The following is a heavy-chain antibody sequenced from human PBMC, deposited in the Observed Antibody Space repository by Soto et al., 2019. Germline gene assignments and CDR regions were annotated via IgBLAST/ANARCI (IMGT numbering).Heavy chain of an antibody. V-gene: IGHV5-10-1*01. CDR2: IDPSDSYT. CDR1: GYSFTSYW. CDR3: AREGRPGYYYYGMDV. J-gene: IGHJ6*02. Sequence: PGESLKISCKGSGYSFTSYWISWVRQMPGKGLEWMGRIDPSDSYTNYSPSFQGHVTISADKSISTAYLQWSSLKASDTAMYYCAREGRPGYYYYGMDVWGQGTTVTVSS.